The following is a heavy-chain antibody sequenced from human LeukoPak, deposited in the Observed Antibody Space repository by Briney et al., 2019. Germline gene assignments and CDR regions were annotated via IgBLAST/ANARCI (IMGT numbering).Heavy chain of an antibody. CDR1: GFTFSSYE. D-gene: IGHD3-16*01. Sequence: GGSLRLSCAASGFTFSSYEMNWVRQAPGKGLEWASYISSSGSTIYYADSVKGRFTISRDNAKNSLYLQMNSLRAEDTAVYYCARDGLGGFDYWGQGTLVTVST. V-gene: IGHV3-48*03. CDR2: ISSSGSTI. CDR3: ARDGLGGFDY. J-gene: IGHJ4*02.